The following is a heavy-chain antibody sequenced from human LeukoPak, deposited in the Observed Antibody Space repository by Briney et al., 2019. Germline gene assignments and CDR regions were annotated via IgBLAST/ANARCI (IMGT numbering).Heavy chain of an antibody. CDR1: GFTFSTYA. CDR2: ISYDGSNK. V-gene: IGHV3-30-3*01. Sequence: GGSLRLSCAASGFTFSTYALHWVRQAPGKGLEWVAVISYDGSNKYYADSVKGRFTISRDNSRNTLYLQVNSLRADDTAVYCCAREMGSSSWYYYYGMDVWGQGTTVTVSS. D-gene: IGHD6-13*01. CDR3: AREMGSSSWYYYYGMDV. J-gene: IGHJ6*02.